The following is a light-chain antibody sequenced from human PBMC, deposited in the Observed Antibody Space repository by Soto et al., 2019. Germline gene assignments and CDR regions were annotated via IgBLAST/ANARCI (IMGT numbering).Light chain of an antibody. V-gene: IGKV3-20*01. CDR1: QTVSDNF. Sequence: EIVLAQSPGILSLSPGERATLSCRASQTVSDNFLAWYQQKPGQAPRLLIYGASSRATGIPDRFSGSGSGTDFTLTISRLEPEDFAVYYCQQYDSSPPTFGQGTRLEIK. J-gene: IGKJ5*01. CDR2: GAS. CDR3: QQYDSSPPT.